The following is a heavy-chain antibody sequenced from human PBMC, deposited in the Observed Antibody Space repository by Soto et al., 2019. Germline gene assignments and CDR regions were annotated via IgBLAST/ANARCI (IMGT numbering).Heavy chain of an antibody. D-gene: IGHD2-15*01. CDR1: GFSFSSYA. CDR2: ISGSDGKT. J-gene: IGHJ4*02. CDR3: ARWSYLDY. V-gene: IGHV3-23*01. Sequence: GESLKISCAASGFSFSSYAMSWLRQAPGKGLEWVSTISGSDGKTFYADSVKGRFSISRDTSDNMLYLHMNSLREDDTAVYYCARWSYLDYWGQGARVTVSS.